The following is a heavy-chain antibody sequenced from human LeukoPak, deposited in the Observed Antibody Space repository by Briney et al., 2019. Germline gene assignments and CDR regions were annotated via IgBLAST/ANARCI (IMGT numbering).Heavy chain of an antibody. J-gene: IGHJ4*02. CDR3: AKDYHYYDSSGYLLG. Sequence: GRSLRLSCAASGFTFDDYAMPWVRQAPGKGLEWVSGISWNSGSIGYADSVKGRFTISRDNAKNSLYLQMNSLRAEDTALYYCAKDYHYYDSSGYLLGWGQGTLVTVSS. CDR1: GFTFDDYA. CDR2: ISWNSGSI. D-gene: IGHD3-22*01. V-gene: IGHV3-9*01.